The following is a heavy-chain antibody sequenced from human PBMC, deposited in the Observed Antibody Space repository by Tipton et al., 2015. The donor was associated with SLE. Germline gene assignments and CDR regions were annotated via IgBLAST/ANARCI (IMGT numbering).Heavy chain of an antibody. V-gene: IGHV4-31*03. D-gene: IGHD2-2*01. CDR2: IYYSGST. J-gene: IGHJ5*02. Sequence: TLSLTCTVSGGSISSGGYYWSWIRQHPGKGLEWIGYIYYSGSTYYNPSLKSRVTISVDTSKNQFSLKLSSVTAADTAVYYCARGLLVVPAAMGGWFDPWGQGTLVTVSS. CDR3: ARGLLVVPAAMGGWFDP. CDR1: GGSISSGGYY.